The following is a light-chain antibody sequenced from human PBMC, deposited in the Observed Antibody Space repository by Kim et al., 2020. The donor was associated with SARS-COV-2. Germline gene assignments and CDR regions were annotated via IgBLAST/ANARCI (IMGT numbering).Light chain of an antibody. CDR1: QGITRY. CDR3: QQSYSTPYT. CDR2: VAS. J-gene: IGKJ2*01. V-gene: IGKV1-39*01. Sequence: SASVRDRVTITCRESQGITRYLNWYQPKPGKAPKLLIYVASSLQSGVPSRFTGSGSGTDFTLTISSLQREDFATYYCQQSYSTPYTFGQGTKLEI.